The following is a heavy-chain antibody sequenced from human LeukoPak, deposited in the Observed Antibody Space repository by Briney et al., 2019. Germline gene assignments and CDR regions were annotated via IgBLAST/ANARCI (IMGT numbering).Heavy chain of an antibody. Sequence: GASVKVSCKASGYTFTSYAMHWVRQAPGQRLEWMGWINAGNGNTKSSQKFQGRVTITRDTSASTAYMELSSLRSEDTAVYYCATPANDYGDYYDGMDVWGQGTTVTVSS. D-gene: IGHD4-17*01. CDR2: INAGNGNT. J-gene: IGHJ6*02. V-gene: IGHV1-3*01. CDR1: GYTFTSYA. CDR3: ATPANDYGDYYDGMDV.